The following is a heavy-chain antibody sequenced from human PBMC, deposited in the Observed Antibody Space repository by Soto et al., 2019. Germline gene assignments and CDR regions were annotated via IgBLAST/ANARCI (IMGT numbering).Heavy chain of an antibody. CDR2: VDHSGST. CDR3: ARDAASKHYDSRSYYLHFDP. V-gene: IGHV4-34*01. D-gene: IGHD3-22*01. Sequence: PSETLSLTCTVSGGSISTYCWSWSGQPPGKGLEWIGEVDHSGSTNYNPSLKSRLSMSVDTSKNQFSLKLTSVTAADTAVYYCARDAASKHYDSRSYYLHFDPWGRGTLVTVSS. CDR1: GGSISTYC. J-gene: IGHJ5*02.